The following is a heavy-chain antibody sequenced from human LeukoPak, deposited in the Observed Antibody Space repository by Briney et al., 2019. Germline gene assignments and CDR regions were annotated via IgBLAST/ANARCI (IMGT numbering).Heavy chain of an antibody. J-gene: IGHJ4*02. CDR1: GVSFTSYR. V-gene: IGHV3-48*01. CDR3: AREDTSGLYYIDF. CDR2: ISSSGRTI. Sequence: GGSLRLSCAASGVSFTSYRMNWVRQAPGKGLEGISYISSSGRTIYYADSVEGRFTISRDNAKKSLYLQMNNLRAEDTAVYYCAREDTSGLYYIDFWGQGTLVTVSS. D-gene: IGHD5-18*01.